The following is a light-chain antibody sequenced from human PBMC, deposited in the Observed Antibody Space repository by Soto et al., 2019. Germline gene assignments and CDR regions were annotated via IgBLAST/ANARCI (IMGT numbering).Light chain of an antibody. J-gene: IGKJ4*01. CDR1: QSISSW. Sequence: DIQMTQSPSTLSASVGDRFTITCRASQSISSWLAWYQQKPGKAPKLLIYKASSLESGVPSRFSGSGSGTEFTLTISSLQPDDFATYYCQQYNSYVTVGGGTKVEIK. CDR3: QQYNSYVT. V-gene: IGKV1-5*03. CDR2: KAS.